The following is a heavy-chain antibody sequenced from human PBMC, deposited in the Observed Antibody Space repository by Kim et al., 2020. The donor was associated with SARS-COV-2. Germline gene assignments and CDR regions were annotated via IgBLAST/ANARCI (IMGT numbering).Heavy chain of an antibody. V-gene: IGHV3-23*01. Sequence: GGSLRLSCAASGFTFSSYAMSWVRQAPGKGLEWVSAISGSGGSTYYADSVKGRFTISRDNSKNTLYLQMNSLRAEDTAVYYCAKGYYYDSSGYYYPFDYWGQGTLVTVSS. CDR3: AKGYYYDSSGYYYPFDY. CDR2: ISGSGGST. CDR1: GFTFSSYA. J-gene: IGHJ4*02. D-gene: IGHD3-22*01.